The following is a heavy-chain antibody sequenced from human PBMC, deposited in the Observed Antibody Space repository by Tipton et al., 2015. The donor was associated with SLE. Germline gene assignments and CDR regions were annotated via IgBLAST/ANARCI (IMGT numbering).Heavy chain of an antibody. CDR3: AGGTGAYFDH. D-gene: IGHD3-16*01. CDR1: RFTYSGYA. Sequence: SLRLSCAASRFTYSGYAMHWVRQAPGKGLEWVAFIRADGSNKDYADSVKGRFTISRDNSKNTLYLQMNRLRVEDTAVYYCAGGTGAYFDHWGQGTPVTVSS. V-gene: IGHV3-30*02. CDR2: IRADGSNK. J-gene: IGHJ4*02.